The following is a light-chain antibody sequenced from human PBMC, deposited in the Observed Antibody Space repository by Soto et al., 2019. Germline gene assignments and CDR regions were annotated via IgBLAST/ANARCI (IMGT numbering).Light chain of an antibody. CDR2: EVS. CDR3: SSSAGNGPWV. V-gene: IGLV2-23*02. J-gene: IGLJ3*02. CDR1: SGDVGSYNL. Sequence: QSALTQPASVSGSPGQSITISCSGSSGDVGSYNLVSWYQQIPGKAPQLMIFEVSRRPSRVSDRFSGSKSGNTASLTISGLQAEDDGDFYCSSSAGNGPWVFGGGTKLTVL.